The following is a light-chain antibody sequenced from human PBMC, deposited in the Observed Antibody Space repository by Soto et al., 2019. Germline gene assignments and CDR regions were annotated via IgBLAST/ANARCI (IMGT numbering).Light chain of an antibody. Sequence: EIVLTQSPATLSLSPGERATLSCRASQSVSSYLLWYQQKPGQAPRLLIYDASNRATGIPARFSGSGSGTDFTLTITSLEPEDFAVYYCQQRLNWQVTFGQGTRLEI. CDR1: QSVSSY. CDR2: DAS. J-gene: IGKJ5*01. CDR3: QQRLNWQVT. V-gene: IGKV3-11*01.